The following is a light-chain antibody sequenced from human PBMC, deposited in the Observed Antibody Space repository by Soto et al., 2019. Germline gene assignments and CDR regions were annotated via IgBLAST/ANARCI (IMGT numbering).Light chain of an antibody. CDR1: KLGNKY. J-gene: IGLJ2*01. V-gene: IGLV3-1*01. Sequence: SYELTQPPSVSVSPGQTASITCSGHKLGNKYACWYQRKPGQSPVLVIYQDIKRPSGIPERFSGSNSGNTATLTISRTQAMDEADYYCQAWDSSTVVFGGGTKLTVL. CDR2: QDI. CDR3: QAWDSSTVV.